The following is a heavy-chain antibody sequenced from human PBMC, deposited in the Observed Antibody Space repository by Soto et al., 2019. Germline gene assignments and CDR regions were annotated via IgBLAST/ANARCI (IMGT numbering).Heavy chain of an antibody. J-gene: IGHJ6*02. D-gene: IGHD1-26*01. CDR1: GFTFRTLA. CDR2: ISGSGGST. CDR3: ARAYLGRLPRRADYYYALDV. Sequence: GGSLRLSCVASGFTFRTLAMSWVRQAPGKGPEWVSAISGSGGSTYYADSVKGRFTISRDNAKNSLYLQMNSLTTGDTAVYYCARAYLGRLPRRADYYYALDVWGQGTTVTVSS. V-gene: IGHV3-23*01.